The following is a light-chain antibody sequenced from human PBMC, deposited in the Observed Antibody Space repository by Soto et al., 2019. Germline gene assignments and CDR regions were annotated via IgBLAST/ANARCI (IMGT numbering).Light chain of an antibody. J-gene: IGKJ4*01. CDR2: AAS. Sequence: EIVLTQSPGTLSLSPGEIATLSFGASQSVTSNYLAWHQQKPGQAPRILIFAASSRATGIPDKFSGSGSGTDFTLTISRLEPDDFAVYYCQHCQPYGDSPPLTFGGGTKVDIK. V-gene: IGKV3-20*01. CDR3: QHCQPYGDSPPLT. CDR1: QSVTSNY.